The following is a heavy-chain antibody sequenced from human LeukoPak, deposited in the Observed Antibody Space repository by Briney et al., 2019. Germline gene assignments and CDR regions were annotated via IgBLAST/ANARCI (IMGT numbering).Heavy chain of an antibody. CDR3: AKDEGRLITNWYRQY. J-gene: IGHJ4*02. CDR2: IEQDSSAT. Sequence: PGGSLRLSCEASGFTFSRFAMTWVRQAPGRVLEWVSTIEQDSSATYSADSVRGRFAISRDNSKNTLNLQLNSLPAEDTAMYYCAKDEGRLITNWYRQYWGQGTPVTVSS. V-gene: IGHV3-23*01. CDR1: GFTFSRFA. D-gene: IGHD1-1*01.